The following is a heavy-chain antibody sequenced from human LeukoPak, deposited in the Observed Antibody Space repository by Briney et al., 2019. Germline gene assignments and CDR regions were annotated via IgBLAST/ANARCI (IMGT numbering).Heavy chain of an antibody. Sequence: SVKVSCKASGGTFSSYAISWVRQAPGQGLEWMGRIIPIFGIANYAQKFQGRVTITADKSTSTAYMKLSSLRSEDTAVYYCARLYCSSTSCFDYWGQGTLVTVSS. CDR2: IIPIFGIA. CDR1: GGTFSSYA. J-gene: IGHJ4*02. CDR3: ARLYCSSTSCFDY. D-gene: IGHD2-2*01. V-gene: IGHV1-69*04.